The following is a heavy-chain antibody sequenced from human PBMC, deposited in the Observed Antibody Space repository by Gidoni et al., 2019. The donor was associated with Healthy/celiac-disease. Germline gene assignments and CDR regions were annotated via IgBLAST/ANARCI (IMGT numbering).Heavy chain of an antibody. CDR2: IYYSGST. Sequence: QVQLQESGPGLVKPSETLSLTCPGTGGSISSYYWSWIRQPPGKGLEWIGYIYYSGSTNYNPSLKSRVTISVDTSKNQFSLKLSSVTAAATAVYYCARGPYGDYALDYWGQGTLVTVSS. D-gene: IGHD4-17*01. J-gene: IGHJ4*02. CDR3: ARGPYGDYALDY. CDR1: GGSISSYY. V-gene: IGHV4-59*01.